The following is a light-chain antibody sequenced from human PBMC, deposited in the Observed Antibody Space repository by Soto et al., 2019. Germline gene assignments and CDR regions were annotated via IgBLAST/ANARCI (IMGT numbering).Light chain of an antibody. V-gene: IGLV2-14*01. J-gene: IGLJ2*01. CDR3: TSYTSTFTVV. CDR1: SSDVGGYHY. Sequence: QSALTQPASVSGSPGQSITISCTGTSSDVGGYHYVSWYQQHPGKAPKLMIYEVSNRPSGVSNRFSGSKSGNTASLTISGLQADDEADYYCTSYTSTFTVVFGGGTKLTVL. CDR2: EVS.